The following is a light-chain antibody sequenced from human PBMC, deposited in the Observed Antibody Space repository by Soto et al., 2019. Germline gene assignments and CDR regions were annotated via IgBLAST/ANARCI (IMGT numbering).Light chain of an antibody. CDR3: QQYSTSSPRYT. CDR1: QSVSSNF. CDR2: NAS. V-gene: IGKV3-20*01. Sequence: EIVLTQSPGTLSLSPGERATLVCRASQSVSSNFLAWYQQKPGQAPRLLIYNASRRAAGIPDRFSGSGSGTDFTLTISRLEPEDFAVYYCQQYSTSSPRYTFGQGTKLEIK. J-gene: IGKJ2*01.